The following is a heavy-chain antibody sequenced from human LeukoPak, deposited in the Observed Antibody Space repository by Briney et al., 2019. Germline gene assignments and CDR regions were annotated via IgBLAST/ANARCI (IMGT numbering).Heavy chain of an antibody. D-gene: IGHD2/OR15-2a*01. J-gene: IGHJ5*02. CDR2: TYYRSKWFN. CDR3: ARGRNSASWFDP. Sequence: SQTLSLTCAISGDSVSSTSAAWNWIRQSPSRGLEWLGRTYYRSKWFNDCAVSVRSRITIDADTSKNQFSLQMSSVAPEDTAVYYCARGRNSASWFDPWGQGTLVTVSS. CDR1: GDSVSSTSAA. V-gene: IGHV6-1*01.